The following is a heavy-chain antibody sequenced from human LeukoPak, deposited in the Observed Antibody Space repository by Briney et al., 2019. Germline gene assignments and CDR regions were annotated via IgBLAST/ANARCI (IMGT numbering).Heavy chain of an antibody. Sequence: GESLRISCKGSGYSFTSYWIGWVRQMPGKGVEWMGIIYPGDSDTRYSPSFQGQVTISADKSISTAYLQWSSLKASDTAMYYCARQIQLGTYYYYMDVWGKGTTVTVSS. CDR1: GYSFTSYW. CDR3: ARQIQLGTYYYYMDV. V-gene: IGHV5-51*01. J-gene: IGHJ6*03. CDR2: IYPGDSDT. D-gene: IGHD7-27*01.